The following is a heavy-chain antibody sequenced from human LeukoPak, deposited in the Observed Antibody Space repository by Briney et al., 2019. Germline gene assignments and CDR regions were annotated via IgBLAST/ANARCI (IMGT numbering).Heavy chain of an antibody. CDR1: GYSFTSYW. CDR3: ARLAACGGGSCYAPPYYYYGMDV. Sequence: GESLKISCKGSGYSFTSYWISWVRQMPGKGLEWMGIIYPGDSDTRYSPSFQGQVTISADKSISTAYLQWSSLKASDTAMYYCARLAACGGGSCYAPPYYYYGMDVWGQGTTVTVSS. V-gene: IGHV5-51*01. J-gene: IGHJ6*02. CDR2: IYPGDSDT. D-gene: IGHD2-15*01.